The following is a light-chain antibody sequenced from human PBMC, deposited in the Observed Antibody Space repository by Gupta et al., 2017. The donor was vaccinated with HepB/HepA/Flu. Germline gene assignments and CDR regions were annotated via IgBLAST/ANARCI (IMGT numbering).Light chain of an antibody. V-gene: IGLV4-69*01. J-gene: IGLJ3*02. CDR1: SGVASYA. Sequence: QLLLTQSPSASASLGASVKLTCTLSSGVASYAIAWHQQQPEKGPRFLMRVNSDGSHSKGDGIPDRFSGSSSGAERYLTISSLQSEDESDYYCQTWGTGINWVFGGGTKLTVL. CDR2: VNSDGSH. CDR3: QTWGTGINWV.